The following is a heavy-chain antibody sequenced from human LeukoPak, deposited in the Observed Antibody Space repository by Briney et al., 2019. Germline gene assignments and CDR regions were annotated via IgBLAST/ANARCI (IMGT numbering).Heavy chain of an antibody. Sequence: ASVKVSCKASGYTFTSYYMHWVRQAPGQGLEWMGIINPSGGSTSYAQKFQGRVTMTRDMSTSTVYMELSSLRSEDTAVYYCARVIAGKDYYDSSGLPAYWGQGTLVTVSS. CDR2: INPSGGST. CDR3: ARVIAGKDYYDSSGLPAY. J-gene: IGHJ4*02. V-gene: IGHV1-46*01. D-gene: IGHD3-22*01. CDR1: GYTFTSYY.